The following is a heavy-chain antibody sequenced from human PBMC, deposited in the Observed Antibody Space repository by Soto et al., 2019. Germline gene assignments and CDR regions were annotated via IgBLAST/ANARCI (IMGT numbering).Heavy chain of an antibody. J-gene: IGHJ5*02. CDR2: INHSGST. V-gene: IGHV4-34*01. Sequence: SETLSLTCAVYGGSFSGYYWSWIRQPPGKGLEWIGEINHSGSTNYNPSLKSRVTISVDTSKNQFSLKLSSVTAADTAVYYCARGVVKRSRGVIWTKGWFDPWGQGTLVIVS. D-gene: IGHD3-10*01. CDR1: GGSFSGYY. CDR3: ARGVVKRSRGVIWTKGWFDP.